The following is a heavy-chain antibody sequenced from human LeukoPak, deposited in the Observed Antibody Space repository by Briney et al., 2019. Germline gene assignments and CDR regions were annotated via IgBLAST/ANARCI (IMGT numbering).Heavy chain of an antibody. D-gene: IGHD3-3*01. J-gene: IGHJ4*02. Sequence: GGSLRLSCAVSGFTFSSYDVKWVRQAPRKGLEWVSFTSSSGSTINYADSVNGRFTISRDNAKNSLYLQMNSLRAEDTAVYYCVRGLRYTILGGDYFWGQGTLVTVSS. CDR2: TSSSGSTI. CDR3: VRGLRYTILGGDYF. CDR1: GFTFSSYD. V-gene: IGHV3-48*03.